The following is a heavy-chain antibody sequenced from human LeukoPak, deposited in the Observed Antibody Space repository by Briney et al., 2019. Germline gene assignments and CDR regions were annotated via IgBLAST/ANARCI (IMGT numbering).Heavy chain of an antibody. D-gene: IGHD3-10*01. CDR1: GGSFGSSTYC. V-gene: IGHV4-39*01. Sequence: PSETLSLTCTVSGGSFGSSTYCWGWIRQPPGKGLEWIGNIYYSENTYYNASLKSRATLSADTSRKQFSLKLTSVTAADTAVYYCARRRLGGYFDYWGQGILVTVSS. CDR2: IYYSENT. CDR3: ARRRLGGYFDY. J-gene: IGHJ4*02.